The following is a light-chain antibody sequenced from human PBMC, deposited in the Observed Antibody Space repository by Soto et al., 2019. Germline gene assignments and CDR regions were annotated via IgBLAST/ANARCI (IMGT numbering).Light chain of an antibody. J-gene: IGKJ1*01. CDR1: QSVDIS. V-gene: IGKV3D-15*03. CDR2: GAS. Sequence: EIVVTHSAATLSVYQGERATLSCRASQSVDISLAWYQQKPVQARMLLIYGASSRSTDMPGTFSGRGSGTEFTLTISFLRAEDVVLYCSQHYGCLPRTFGQGTKVDI. CDR3: QHYGCLPRT.